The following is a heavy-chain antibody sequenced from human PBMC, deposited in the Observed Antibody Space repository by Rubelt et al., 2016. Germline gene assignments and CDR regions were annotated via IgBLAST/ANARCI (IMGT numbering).Heavy chain of an antibody. D-gene: IGHD1-14*01. Sequence: YSGSTNYNPSLKSRVTISVDTSKNQFSLKLSSVTAADTAVYYCARETGGWFDPWGQGTLVTVSS. J-gene: IGHJ5*02. CDR2: YSGST. V-gene: IGHV4-34*01. CDR3: ARETGGWFDP.